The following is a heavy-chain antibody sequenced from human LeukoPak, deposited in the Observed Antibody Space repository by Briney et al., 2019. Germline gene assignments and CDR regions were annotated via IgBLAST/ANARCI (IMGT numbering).Heavy chain of an antibody. CDR3: ARDIGYYYDSSGYYRSPRFDP. V-gene: IGHV1-18*01. J-gene: IGHJ5*02. D-gene: IGHD3-22*01. CDR2: ISAYNGNT. CDR1: GYTFTSYA. Sequence: ASVKVSCKASGYTFTSYAMNWVRQAPGQGLEWMGWISAYNGNTNYAQKLQGRVTMTTDTSTSTAYMELRSLRSDDTAVYYCARDIGYYYDSSGYYRSPRFDPWGQGTLVTVSS.